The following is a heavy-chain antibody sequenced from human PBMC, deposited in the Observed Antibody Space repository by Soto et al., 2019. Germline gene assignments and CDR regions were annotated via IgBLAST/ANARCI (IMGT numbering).Heavy chain of an antibody. J-gene: IGHJ4*02. CDR3: ARSGQLARYYFDY. Sequence: SVKVSCKASGGTFSSYAISWVRQAPGQGLEWMGGIIPIFGTANYAQKFQGRVTITADESTSTAYMELSSLRSEDTAVYYCARSGQLARYYFDYWGQGTLVTVSS. V-gene: IGHV1-69*13. D-gene: IGHD6-6*01. CDR1: GGTFSSYA. CDR2: IIPIFGTA.